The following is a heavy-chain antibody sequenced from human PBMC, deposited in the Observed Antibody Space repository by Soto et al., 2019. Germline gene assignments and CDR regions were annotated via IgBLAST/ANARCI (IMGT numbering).Heavy chain of an antibody. CDR3: AKTSLGYCSGGSCYLDY. CDR1: GFTFSSYA. CDR2: ISGSGGST. Sequence: GGSLRLSCAASGFTFSSYAMSWVRQAPGKGLEWVSAISGSGGSTYYADSVKGRFTISRDNSKNTLYLQMNSLRAEDTAVYYCAKTSLGYCSGGSCYLDYWGQGTLVTVSS. J-gene: IGHJ4*02. V-gene: IGHV3-23*01. D-gene: IGHD2-15*01.